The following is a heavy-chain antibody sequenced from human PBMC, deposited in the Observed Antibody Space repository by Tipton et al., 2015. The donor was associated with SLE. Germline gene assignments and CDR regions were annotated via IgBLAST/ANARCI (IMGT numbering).Heavy chain of an antibody. Sequence: TLSLTCTVSGGSISSYYWSWIRQPPGKGLEWIGYIYYSGSTNYNPSLKSRVTISVDRSKNQFSLKLSSVTAADTAVYYCARGLYYYGSGSYSFFDYWGQGTLVTVSS. CDR3: ARGLYYYGSGSYSFFDY. CDR1: GGSISSYY. J-gene: IGHJ4*02. V-gene: IGHV4-59*12. CDR2: IYYSGST. D-gene: IGHD3-10*01.